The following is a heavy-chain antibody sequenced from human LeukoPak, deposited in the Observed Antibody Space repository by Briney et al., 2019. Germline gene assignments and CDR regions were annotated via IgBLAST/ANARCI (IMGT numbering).Heavy chain of an antibody. CDR1: GGSFSGYY. J-gene: IGHJ4*02. D-gene: IGHD2/OR15-2a*01. Sequence: SETLSLTCAVYGGSFSGYYWSWIRQPPGKGLEWIGEINHSGSTNYSPSLKSRVTISVDTSKNQFSLKLSSVTAADTAVYYCARGLSSIAYYFDYWGRGTLVTVSS. CDR3: ARGLSSIAYYFDY. CDR2: INHSGST. V-gene: IGHV4-34*01.